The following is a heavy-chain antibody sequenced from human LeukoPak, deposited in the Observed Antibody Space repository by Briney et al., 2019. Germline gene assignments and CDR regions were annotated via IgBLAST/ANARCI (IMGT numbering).Heavy chain of an antibody. CDR2: IYYSGSP. V-gene: IGHV4-39*01. J-gene: IGHJ5*02. CDR1: GGSISSSSYY. CDR3: ARDGSGNWFDP. D-gene: IGHD3-3*01. Sequence: SETLSLTCTVSGGSISSSSYYWGWIRQPPGKGLEWIGRIYYSGSPYYTPSLKSRVTISVDTSKNQSSLELGSVTAADTAVYYCARDGSGNWFDPWGQETLVTVSS.